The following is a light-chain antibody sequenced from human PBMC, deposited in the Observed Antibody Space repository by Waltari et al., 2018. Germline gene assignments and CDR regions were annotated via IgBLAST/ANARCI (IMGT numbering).Light chain of an antibody. Sequence: VILTQSPATLSLSPGERATLSCRASQSVSSYLAWYQQKPGQAPRLLIYGASSRATGIPDRFSGSGSGTEFTLTISSLEPEGFAVYYCQKYSSSPYSFGQGTKVEIK. CDR1: QSVSSY. CDR2: GAS. V-gene: IGKV3-20*01. CDR3: QKYSSSPYS. J-gene: IGKJ2*03.